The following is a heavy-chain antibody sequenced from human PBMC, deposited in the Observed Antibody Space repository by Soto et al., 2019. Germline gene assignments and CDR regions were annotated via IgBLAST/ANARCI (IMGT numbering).Heavy chain of an antibody. D-gene: IGHD1-26*01. CDR1: GYTFSDSA. CDR2: IRSKANSYAT. V-gene: IGHV3-73*02. J-gene: IGHJ4*02. CDR3: ARLWSEREPNFDY. Sequence: EVQLVESGGGLVQPGGSLKLSCAASGYTFSDSAMHWVRQASGKGREWVGRIRSKANSYATVYAASMKGRFTISRDDSKNTAYLQMNSLKTEDTAVYYCARLWSEREPNFDYWGQGTLVSVSS.